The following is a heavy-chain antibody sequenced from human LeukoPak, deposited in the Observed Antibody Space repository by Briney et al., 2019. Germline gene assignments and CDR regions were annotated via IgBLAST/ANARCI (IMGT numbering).Heavy chain of an antibody. CDR2: VNPRGQT. D-gene: IGHD2-2*01. CDR3: ARGGSSRREYCSSTSCYPAWGY. Sequence: ASVKVSCKASGYTFTTYDVNWVRQAPGQGLEWVGWVNPRGQTGYAQKFQGRVTMTRDMSTSTVYMELSSLRSEDTAVYYCARGGSSRREYCSSTSCYPAWGYWGQGTLVTVSS. J-gene: IGHJ4*02. CDR1: GYTFTTYD. V-gene: IGHV1-8*01.